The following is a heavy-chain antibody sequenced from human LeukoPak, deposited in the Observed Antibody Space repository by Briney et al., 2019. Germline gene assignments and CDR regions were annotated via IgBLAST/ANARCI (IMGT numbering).Heavy chain of an antibody. Sequence: GESLKISCKGSGYSFTSYWIGWVRQMPGKGLEWMGIIYPGDSDTRYSPSFQGQVTISADKSISTAYLQWSGLKASDTAMYYCARLPYYDFWSGYSEYYGMDVWGQGTTVTVSS. CDR1: GYSFTSYW. CDR3: ARLPYYDFWSGYSEYYGMDV. V-gene: IGHV5-51*01. D-gene: IGHD3-3*01. J-gene: IGHJ6*02. CDR2: IYPGDSDT.